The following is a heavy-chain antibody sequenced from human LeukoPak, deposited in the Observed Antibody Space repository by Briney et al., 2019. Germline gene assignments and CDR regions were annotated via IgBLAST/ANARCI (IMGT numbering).Heavy chain of an antibody. D-gene: IGHD5-12*01. V-gene: IGHV1-69*13. Sequence: SVKVSCKASGGTFSSYAISWVRQAPGQGLEWMGGIIPIFGTANCAQKFQGRVTITADESTSTAYMELSSLRSEDTAVYYCARCSGRLSGPPDYWGQGTLVTVSS. J-gene: IGHJ4*02. CDR2: IIPIFGTA. CDR1: GGTFSSYA. CDR3: ARCSGRLSGPPDY.